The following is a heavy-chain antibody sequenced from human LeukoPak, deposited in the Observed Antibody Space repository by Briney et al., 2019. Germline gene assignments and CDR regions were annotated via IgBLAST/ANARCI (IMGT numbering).Heavy chain of an antibody. CDR3: ARGPSGYHNT. CDR2: IITSTNYM. D-gene: IGHD5-12*01. Sequence: PGGSLRLSCAASGFTFSSYSMSWVRQAPGKGLEWVSSIITSTNYMYYADSVKGRFTISRDNAKISLYLQMNSLRAEDTAVYYCARGPSGYHNTGGQGTLVTVSS. V-gene: IGHV3-21*01. CDR1: GFTFSSYS. J-gene: IGHJ4*02.